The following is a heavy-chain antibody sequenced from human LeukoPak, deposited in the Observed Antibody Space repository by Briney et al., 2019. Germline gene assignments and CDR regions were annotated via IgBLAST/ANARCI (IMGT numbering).Heavy chain of an antibody. J-gene: IGHJ6*02. V-gene: IGHV1-69*04. CDR2: IIPILGIA. CDR3: AREYQGENMDV. Sequence: GSSVKVSCKASGGTFSSYAISWVRQAPGQGLEWMGRIIPILGIANYAQKFQGRVTITADKSTSTAYMELSSLRSEDTAVYYCAREYQGENMDVWGQGTTVTVSS. CDR1: GGTFSSYA. D-gene: IGHD2-2*01.